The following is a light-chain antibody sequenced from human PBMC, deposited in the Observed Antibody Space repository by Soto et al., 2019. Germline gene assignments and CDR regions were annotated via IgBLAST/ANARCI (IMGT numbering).Light chain of an antibody. CDR2: DAS. Sequence: EIVLTQSPATLSLSPGERATLYCRASQSFSSYLAWYQQKPGQAPRLLIYDASNRATGIPARFSGSASGTDFTLTISSLEPEDFAVYYCQQRSNWPPITFGQGTRLEIK. CDR1: QSFSSY. V-gene: IGKV3-11*01. J-gene: IGKJ5*01. CDR3: QQRSNWPPIT.